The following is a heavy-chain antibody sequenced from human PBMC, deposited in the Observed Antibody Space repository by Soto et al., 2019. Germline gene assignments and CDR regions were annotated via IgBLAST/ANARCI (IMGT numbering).Heavy chain of an antibody. D-gene: IGHD4-17*01. V-gene: IGHV4-59*01. CDR3: ARVNTVTNYYYYYGMDV. CDR2: IYYSGST. Sequence: QVQLQESGPGLVKPSETLSLTCTVSGGSISSYYWSWIRQPPGKGLEWIGYIYYSGSTNYNPSLKSRVTISVDTSKTQFSLKLSSVTAADTAVYYCARVNTVTNYYYYYGMDVWGQGTTVTVSS. CDR1: GGSISSYY. J-gene: IGHJ6*02.